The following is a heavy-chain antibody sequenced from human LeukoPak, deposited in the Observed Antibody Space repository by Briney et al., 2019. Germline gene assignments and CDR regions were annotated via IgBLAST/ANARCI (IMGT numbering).Heavy chain of an antibody. Sequence: PSETLSLTCTVSGGSISSSSYYWGWIRQPPGKGLEWIGSIYYSGSTYYNPSLKSRVTISVDTSKNQFSLKLSSVTAADTAVYHCARDRPDYYDSSGYYYRYYFDYWGQGTLVTVSS. CDR2: IYYSGST. D-gene: IGHD3-22*01. J-gene: IGHJ4*02. V-gene: IGHV4-39*07. CDR1: GGSISSSSYY. CDR3: ARDRPDYYDSSGYYYRYYFDY.